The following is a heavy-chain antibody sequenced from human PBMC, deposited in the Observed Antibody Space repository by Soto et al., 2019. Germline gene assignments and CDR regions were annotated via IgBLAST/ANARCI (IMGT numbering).Heavy chain of an antibody. CDR3: VRDRVRRWFDP. V-gene: IGHV3-11*01. J-gene: IGHJ5*02. Sequence: QLVESGGGLVKPGGSLRLSCTASGFIFSDFYMAWIRQAPGKGLEWVSYISSDGSATYKDSVKGRFTVSRDNAKDSLYLQMNSLRDEDTAVYYCVRDRVRRWFDPWGQGTLVTVSS. CDR1: GFIFSDFY. CDR2: ISSDGSAT. D-gene: IGHD3-10*01.